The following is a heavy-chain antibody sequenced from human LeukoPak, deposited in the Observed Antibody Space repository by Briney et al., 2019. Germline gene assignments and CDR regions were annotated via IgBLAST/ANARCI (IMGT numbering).Heavy chain of an antibody. CDR2: ISYDGSNK. V-gene: IGHV3-30-3*01. CDR1: GFTFSSYA. CDR3: ASSTSGYDLEDY. J-gene: IGHJ4*02. D-gene: IGHD5-12*01. Sequence: GRSLRLSCAASGFTFSSYAMHWVRQAPGKGLEWVAVISYDGSNKYYADSMKGRFTISRDNSKNTLYLQMNSLRAEDTAVYYCASSTSGYDLEDYWGQGTLVTVSS.